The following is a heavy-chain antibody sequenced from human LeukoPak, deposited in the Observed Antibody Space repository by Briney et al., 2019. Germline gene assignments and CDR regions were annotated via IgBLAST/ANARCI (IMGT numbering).Heavy chain of an antibody. D-gene: IGHD3-3*01. CDR1: GFTFSSYW. Sequence: GSLRLSCAASGFTFSSYWMSWVRQAPGKGLEWIGEINHSGSTNYNPSVKSRGTISVDTSKNQFSLKLSSVTAADTAVYYCARGRYYDFWSGYNYYYYGMDVWGQGTTVTVSS. CDR3: ARGRYYDFWSGYNYYYYGMDV. V-gene: IGHV4-34*01. CDR2: INHSGST. J-gene: IGHJ6*02.